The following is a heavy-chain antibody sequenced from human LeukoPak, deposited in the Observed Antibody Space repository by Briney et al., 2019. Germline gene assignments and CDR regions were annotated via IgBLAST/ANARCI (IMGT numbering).Heavy chain of an antibody. CDR3: AKGLKAVSVVAGAFYYYYYMDV. D-gene: IGHD6-19*01. J-gene: IGHJ6*03. Sequence: PGGSLRLSCAASGFTFSSYAMSWVRQAPGKGLERVSAISGSGGSTYYADSVKGRFTISRDNSKNTLYLQMNSLRAEDTAVYYCAKGLKAVSVVAGAFYYYYYMDVWGKGTTVTVSS. V-gene: IGHV3-23*01. CDR2: ISGSGGST. CDR1: GFTFSSYA.